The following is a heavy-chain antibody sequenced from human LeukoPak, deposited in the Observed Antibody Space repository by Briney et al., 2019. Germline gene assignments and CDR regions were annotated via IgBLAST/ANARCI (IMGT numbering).Heavy chain of an antibody. V-gene: IGHV3-7*01. Sequence: GGSLRLSCVASGFTFNNHWMSWVRRAPGKGLEWVANIKEDGSREYYVDSVKGRFAISRDNAKKSVYLQMNSLRAEDTAVYYCARVGSGYLYYYGMDVWGQGTTVTVSS. D-gene: IGHD3-22*01. CDR1: GFTFNNHW. CDR3: ARVGSGYLYYYGMDV. J-gene: IGHJ6*02. CDR2: IKEDGSRE.